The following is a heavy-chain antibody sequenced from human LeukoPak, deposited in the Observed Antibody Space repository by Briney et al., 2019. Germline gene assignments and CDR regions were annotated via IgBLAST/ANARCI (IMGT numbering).Heavy chain of an antibody. CDR3: ARDLRQRNPFDY. V-gene: IGHV3-66*01. Sequence: PGGSLRLSCAASGFTVGSNYMSWVRQAPGKGLEWVSVIYSGGSTYFADSVKGRFTISRDNSRDTLYLQMNSLRAEDTAVYYCARDLRQRNPFDYWGQGTLVTVSS. J-gene: IGHJ4*02. D-gene: IGHD1-14*01. CDR1: GFTVGSNY. CDR2: IYSGGST.